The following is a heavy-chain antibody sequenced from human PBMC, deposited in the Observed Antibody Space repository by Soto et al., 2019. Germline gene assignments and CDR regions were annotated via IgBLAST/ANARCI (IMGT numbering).Heavy chain of an antibody. CDR1: GFSLANYP. J-gene: IGHJ4*02. V-gene: IGHV3-48*02. CDR2: TSPRGETL. Sequence: GGTLRLSCVASGFSLANYPMNWVRQTPGKGLEWISYTSPRGETLYYAESVEGRFTISRDNGRNSLFLQMNSLRDEDTALYFCAKGPHTNVGWPYYFHSWGQGVPVTVSS. D-gene: IGHD6-19*01. CDR3: AKGPHTNVGWPYYFHS.